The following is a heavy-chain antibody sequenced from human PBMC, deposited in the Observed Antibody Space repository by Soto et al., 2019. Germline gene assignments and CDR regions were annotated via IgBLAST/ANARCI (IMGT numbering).Heavy chain of an antibody. CDR2: VSPKSGGT. V-gene: IGHV1-2*02. CDR1: GYNFSDYY. Sequence: QVQLVQSAAEVKKPGASVKVSCKASGYNFSDYYIHWVRQAPGQGLEWLGWVSPKSGGTNYAQKFKVRVTMTRDTSSNTVYLDLSGLKADDTALFYCERDISSGGTLNWFEPWGEGTLVTASS. CDR3: ERDISSGGTLNWFEP. D-gene: IGHD2-15*01. J-gene: IGHJ5*02.